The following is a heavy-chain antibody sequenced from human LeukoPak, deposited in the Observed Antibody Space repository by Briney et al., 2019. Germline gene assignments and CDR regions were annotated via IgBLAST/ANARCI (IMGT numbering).Heavy chain of an antibody. V-gene: IGHV3-7*01. CDR2: TKQDGSEK. CDR1: GFSMSVYW. Sequence: GGSLRLSCEASGFSMSVYWMSWVRQPPGKGLEWVANTKQDGSEKHYVDSVKGRFIISRDNAKNSLYLQMNSLRAEDTAVYYCARALQSAFDVWGQGTTVIVSS. D-gene: IGHD4-11*01. J-gene: IGHJ3*01. CDR3: ARALQSAFDV.